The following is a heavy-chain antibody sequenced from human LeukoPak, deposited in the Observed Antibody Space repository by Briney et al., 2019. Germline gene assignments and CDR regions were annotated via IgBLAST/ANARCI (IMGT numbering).Heavy chain of an antibody. D-gene: IGHD3-16*02. Sequence: PGGSLRLSCAASGFTFSSYWMSWARRAPGKGLEWVANIKQDGSEKYYVDSVKGRFTISRDNAKNSLYLQMNSLRAEDTAVYYCALTYYDYVWGSYRFDYWGQGTLVTVSS. CDR1: GFTFSSYW. CDR3: ALTYYDYVWGSYRFDY. CDR2: IKQDGSEK. V-gene: IGHV3-7*01. J-gene: IGHJ4*02.